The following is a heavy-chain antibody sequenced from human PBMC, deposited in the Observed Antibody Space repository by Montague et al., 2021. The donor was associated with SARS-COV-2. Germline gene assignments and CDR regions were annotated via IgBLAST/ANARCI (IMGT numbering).Heavy chain of an antibody. CDR3: ARGSGWMGNAFDI. V-gene: IGHV4-59*01. J-gene: IGHJ3*02. D-gene: IGHD6-19*01. CDR2: IYYSGST. CDR1: GGSISSYY. Sequence: SETLSLTCTVSGGSISSYYWSWIRQPPGTGLEWIGYIYYSGSTNSNSSLKSRVTISVATSTNQFSLKLSSVTAAATAVYYCARGSGWMGNAFDIWGQGTMVTVPS.